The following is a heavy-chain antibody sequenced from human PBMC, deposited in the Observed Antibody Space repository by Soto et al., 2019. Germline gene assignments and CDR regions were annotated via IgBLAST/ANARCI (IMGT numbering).Heavy chain of an antibody. CDR3: ARALRYSSSIPGY. D-gene: IGHD6-6*01. CDR1: GYTFTSYD. Sequence: QVQLVQSGAEVKKPGASVKVSCKASGYTFTSYDINWVRQATGQGLEWMGWMNPNSGNTGYAQKFQGRVTLTRHTSISTAYMELSSLRSEDAAVYYCARALRYSSSIPGYWGQGTLVNVSS. V-gene: IGHV1-8*01. J-gene: IGHJ4*02. CDR2: MNPNSGNT.